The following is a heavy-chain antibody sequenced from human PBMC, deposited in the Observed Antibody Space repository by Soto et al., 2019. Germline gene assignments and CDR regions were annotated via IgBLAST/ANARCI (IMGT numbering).Heavy chain of an antibody. Sequence: SETLSLTCTVSGGSISSYYWSWIRQPPGKGLEWIGYIYYSGSTNYNPSLKSRVTISVDTSKNQFSLKLSSVTAADTAVYYCARTTEYYYYGMDVWGQGTTVTSP. D-gene: IGHD4-4*01. CDR1: GGSISSYY. V-gene: IGHV4-59*01. J-gene: IGHJ6*02. CDR2: IYYSGST. CDR3: ARTTEYYYYGMDV.